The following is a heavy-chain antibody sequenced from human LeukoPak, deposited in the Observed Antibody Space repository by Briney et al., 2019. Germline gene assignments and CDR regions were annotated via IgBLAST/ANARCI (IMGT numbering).Heavy chain of an antibody. J-gene: IGHJ4*02. CDR1: GYTFTSYD. Sequence: ASVKVSCKASGYTFTSYDINWVRQATGQGLEWMGWTNPNSGNTGYAQKFQGRVTITRNTSISTAYMELSSLRSEDTAVYYCATFVWSGYYTGDYWGQGTLVTVSS. CDR2: TNPNSGNT. V-gene: IGHV1-8*03. CDR3: ATFVWSGYYTGDY. D-gene: IGHD3-3*01.